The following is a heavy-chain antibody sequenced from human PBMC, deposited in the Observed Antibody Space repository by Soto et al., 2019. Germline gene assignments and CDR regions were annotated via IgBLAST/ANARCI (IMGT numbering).Heavy chain of an antibody. D-gene: IGHD3-10*01. V-gene: IGHV4-59*01. CDR1: GGSISSYY. CDR2: IYYSGST. J-gene: IGHJ5*02. CDR3: ARASPMVRGINWFDP. Sequence: PSETLSLTCTVSGGSISSYYWSWIRQPPGKGLEWIGYIYYSGSTNYNPSLKSRVTISVDTSKNQFSLKLSSVTAAGTAVYYCARASPMVRGINWFDPWGQGTLVTVSS.